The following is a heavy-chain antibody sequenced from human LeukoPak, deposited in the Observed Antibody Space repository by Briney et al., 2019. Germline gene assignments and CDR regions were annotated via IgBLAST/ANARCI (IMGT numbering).Heavy chain of an antibody. D-gene: IGHD3-22*01. CDR3: TKRGVVIRVILVGFHKEAYYFDS. V-gene: IGHV3-23*01. J-gene: IGHJ4*02. CDR1: GITLSNYG. Sequence: GGSLRLSCAVSGITLSNYGMSWVRQAPGKGLEWVAGISDSGGRTNYADSVKGRFTISRDNPKNTLYLRMNSLRPEDTAVYFCTKRGVVIRVILVGFHKEAYYFDSWGQGALVTVSS. CDR2: ISDSGGRT.